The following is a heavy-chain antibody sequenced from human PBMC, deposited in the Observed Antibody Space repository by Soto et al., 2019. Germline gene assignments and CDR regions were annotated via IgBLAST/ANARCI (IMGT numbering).Heavy chain of an antibody. CDR2: VYWDDGQ. CDR1: GFSFSTSGVG. J-gene: IGHJ4*02. CDR3: AYSPPYYYDSTAFSH. Sequence: QITLKESGPTLVKPTQTLTLTCSFSGFSFSTSGVGVGWIRQSPGKALEWLAVVYWDDGQRYSPSLKTRLTITRNTSKKQVVLTMTNMDPVDTATYYCAYSPPYYYDSTAFSHWGQGTLVIVSS. V-gene: IGHV2-5*02. D-gene: IGHD3-22*01.